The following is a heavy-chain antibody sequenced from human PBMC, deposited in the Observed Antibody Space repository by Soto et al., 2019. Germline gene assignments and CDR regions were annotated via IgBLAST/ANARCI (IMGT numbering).Heavy chain of an antibody. D-gene: IGHD3-3*01. Sequence: LXLTCTVSGVSLSSSSYYWGWIRQPPGKGLEWIGSIYYSGSTYYNPSLKSRVTISVDTSKNQFSLKLSSVTAADTAVYYCARHHPQYYDFWSGYYPGCWFDPWGQGTLVTVYS. CDR3: ARHHPQYYDFWSGYYPGCWFDP. CDR2: IYYSGST. V-gene: IGHV4-39*01. CDR1: GVSLSSSSYY. J-gene: IGHJ5*02.